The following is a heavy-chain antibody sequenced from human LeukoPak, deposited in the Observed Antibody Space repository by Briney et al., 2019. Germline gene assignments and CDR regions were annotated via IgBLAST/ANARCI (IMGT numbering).Heavy chain of an antibody. CDR2: IYYSGST. D-gene: IGHD2-2*01. V-gene: IGHV4-39*01. CDR1: GGSISSSSYY. CDR3: ARHWDIVVVPAARNNDAFDI. J-gene: IGHJ3*02. Sequence: SETLSLTCTVSGGSISSSSYYWGWIRQPPGKGLEWIGSIYYSGSTYYNPSLKSRLTISVDTSKNQFSLKLSSVTAADTAVYYCARHWDIVVVPAARNNDAFDIWGQGTMVTVSS.